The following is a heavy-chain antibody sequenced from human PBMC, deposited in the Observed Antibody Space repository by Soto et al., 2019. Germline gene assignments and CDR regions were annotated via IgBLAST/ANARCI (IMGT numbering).Heavy chain of an antibody. CDR2: INHSGST. Sequence: SETLSLTCAVYGGSFGGYYWSWIRQPPGKGLEWIGEINHSGSTNYNPSLKSRVTISVDTSKNQFSLKLSSVTAADTAVYYCARGGWRHIDYWGQGTLVTVS. CDR1: GGSFGGYY. CDR3: ARGGWRHIDY. D-gene: IGHD3-3*01. J-gene: IGHJ4*02. V-gene: IGHV4-34*01.